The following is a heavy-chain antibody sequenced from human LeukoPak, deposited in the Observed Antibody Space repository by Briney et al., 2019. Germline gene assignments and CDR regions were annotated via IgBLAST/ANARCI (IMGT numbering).Heavy chain of an antibody. CDR3: AKDGYSYGTPNGY. CDR2: IFSSSTYI. V-gene: IGHV3-21*04. Sequence: GGSLRLSCAASGFAFNTYSMNWVRQAPGKGLEWVSFIFSSSTYIYYTDSVKGRFTISRDNSKNTLYLQMNSLRAEDTAVYYCAKDGYSYGTPNGYWGQGTLVTVSS. J-gene: IGHJ4*02. D-gene: IGHD5-18*01. CDR1: GFAFNTYS.